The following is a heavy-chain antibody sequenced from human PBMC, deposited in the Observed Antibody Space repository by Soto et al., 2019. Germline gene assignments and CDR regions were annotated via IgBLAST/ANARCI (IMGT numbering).Heavy chain of an antibody. Sequence: GGSLRLSCAASGFTFSSYAMSWVRQAPGKGLELVSVISSSGGTTYYADSVKGRFSISRDNSKNTLYLQMNSLRVEDTAIYYCAKDIQGRGATTGDDAFDIWGQGTMVTVSS. CDR2: ISSSGGTT. D-gene: IGHD1-1*01. CDR3: AKDIQGRGATTGDDAFDI. CDR1: GFTFSSYA. V-gene: IGHV3-23*01. J-gene: IGHJ3*02.